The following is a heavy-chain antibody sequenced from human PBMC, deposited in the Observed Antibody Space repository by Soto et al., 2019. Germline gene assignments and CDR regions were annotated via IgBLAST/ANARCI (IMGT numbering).Heavy chain of an antibody. CDR1: GGSISSSSYY. CDR3: ARRKHGRENCSGGSCYSRYYYYMDV. D-gene: IGHD2-15*01. J-gene: IGHJ6*03. V-gene: IGHV4-39*01. CDR2: IYYSGST. Sequence: SETLSLTCTVSGGSISSSSYYWGWIRQPPGKGLEWIGSIYYSGSTYYNPSLKSRVTISVDTSRNQFSLKLSSVTAADTAVYYCARRKHGRENCSGGSCYSRYYYYMDVWGKGTTVTVSS.